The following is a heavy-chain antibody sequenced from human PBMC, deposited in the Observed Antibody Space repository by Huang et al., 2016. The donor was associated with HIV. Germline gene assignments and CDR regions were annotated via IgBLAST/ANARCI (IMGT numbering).Heavy chain of an antibody. CDR1: GGSFSGYY. V-gene: IGHV4-34*02. CDR2: INHSGNT. J-gene: IGHJ4*02. D-gene: IGHD3-22*01. CDR3: ARRYNSRRDY. Sequence: QVQLEQWGAGLLKASETLSLTCAVYGGSFSGYYWNWLRQAPGKGLEWGGEINHSGNTNYNPSLKSSVNMSVDTSKSQVSLYLTSLSAADTGTYFCARRYNSRRDYWGRGTLVTVHS.